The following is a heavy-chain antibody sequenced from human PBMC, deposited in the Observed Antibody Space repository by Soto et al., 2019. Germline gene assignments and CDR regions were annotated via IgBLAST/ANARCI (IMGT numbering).Heavy chain of an antibody. CDR2: INHSGST. J-gene: IGHJ4*02. CDR1: GGSFSGYY. Sequence: QVQLQQWGAGLLKPSETLSLTCAVYGGSFSGYYWSWIRQPPGKGLEWIGEINHSGSTNYNPSLKSRVTISVDTSKNQFSLKLSSVTAADTAVYYCARRRHGWRIDYWGQGTLVTVSS. V-gene: IGHV4-34*01. D-gene: IGHD6-19*01. CDR3: ARRRHGWRIDY.